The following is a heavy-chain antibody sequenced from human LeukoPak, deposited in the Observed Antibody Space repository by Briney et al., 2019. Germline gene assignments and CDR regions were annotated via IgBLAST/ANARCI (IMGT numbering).Heavy chain of an antibody. D-gene: IGHD3-22*01. V-gene: IGHV4-59*08. Sequence: SETLSLTCTVSGGSISSYYWSWIRQPPGKGLEWIGYIFYNGSTNYNSSLKSRVAISVDTSKNQFSLKLSSVTAADTAVYYCASGGNYHDSSGQDAFDIWGQGTMVTVSS. CDR3: ASGGNYHDSSGQDAFDI. CDR2: IFYNGST. CDR1: GGSISSYY. J-gene: IGHJ3*02.